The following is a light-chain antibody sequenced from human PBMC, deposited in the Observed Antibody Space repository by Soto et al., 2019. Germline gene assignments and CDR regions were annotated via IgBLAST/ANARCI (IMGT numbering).Light chain of an antibody. CDR3: AVWDDGLNGVV. CDR1: SSNIGSNT. Sequence: QSVLTQPPSASGTPGQRVTISCSGSSSNIGSNTVNWYQQLPGTAPKLLIYSNNQRPSGVPVRFSGSKSGTSASLAISGLQYEDESDYYCAVWDDGLNGVVFGGGTKLIVL. V-gene: IGLV1-44*01. CDR2: SNN. J-gene: IGLJ2*01.